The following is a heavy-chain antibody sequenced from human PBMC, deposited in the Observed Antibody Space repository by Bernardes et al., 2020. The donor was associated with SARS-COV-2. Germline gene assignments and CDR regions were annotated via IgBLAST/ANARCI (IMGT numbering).Heavy chain of an antibody. CDR2: ISWNSGSI. Sequence: GGSLRLSCAASGFTFDDYAMHWVRQAPGKGLEWVSGISWNSGSIGYADSVKGRFTISRDNAKNSLYLQMNSLRAEDTALYYCAKLPGWVEPFDYWGQGTLVTVSS. CDR1: GFTFDDYA. D-gene: IGHD1-1*01. J-gene: IGHJ4*02. V-gene: IGHV3-9*01. CDR3: AKLPGWVEPFDY.